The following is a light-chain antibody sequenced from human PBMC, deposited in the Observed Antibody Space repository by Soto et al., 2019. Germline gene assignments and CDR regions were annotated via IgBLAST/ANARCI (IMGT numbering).Light chain of an antibody. Sequence: QSVLTQPPSASGSPGQSVAISCTGTSSDVGAQNYVSWYQQHPGKAPKLIIYAVTERPSGVPARFSGSKSGNTASLNVSGLQTEDEAAYYCSSHAGNNNYVFGTGTKSPP. V-gene: IGLV2-8*01. CDR1: SSDVGAQNY. CDR3: SSHAGNNNYV. CDR2: AVT. J-gene: IGLJ1*01.